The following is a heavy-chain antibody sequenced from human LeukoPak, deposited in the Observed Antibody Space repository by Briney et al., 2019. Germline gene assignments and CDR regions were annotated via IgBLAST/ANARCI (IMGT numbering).Heavy chain of an antibody. V-gene: IGHV1-18*01. CDR1: GYTFTKYG. Sequence: ASVNVSCKASGYTFTKYGISWVRQAPGQGLEWMGWISAYKVDTKYAQKFQGRVTMTTDSSTITAYMELRSLRSDDTGVYYCARDSSNTSGWNIDFDGWGQGTLVSVSS. CDR2: ISAYKVDT. D-gene: IGHD6-19*01. J-gene: IGHJ4*02. CDR3: ARDSSNTSGWNIDFDG.